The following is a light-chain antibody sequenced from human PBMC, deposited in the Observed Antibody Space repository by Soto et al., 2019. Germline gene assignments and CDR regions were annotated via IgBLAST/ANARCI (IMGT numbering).Light chain of an antibody. J-gene: IGLJ3*02. V-gene: IGLV2-14*01. Sequence: QSVLTQPASVSGSPGQSITISCTGTSSDVGSYNYVSWYQQHPGKAPKLMIYEVNNRPSGVSNRFSGSKSGNTASLTISGLQDEVEANYYCSSYTSISTRVFGGGTQLTVL. CDR1: SSDVGSYNY. CDR3: SSYTSISTRV. CDR2: EVN.